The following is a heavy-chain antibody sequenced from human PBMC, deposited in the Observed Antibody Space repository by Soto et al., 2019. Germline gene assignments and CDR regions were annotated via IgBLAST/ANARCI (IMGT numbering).Heavy chain of an antibody. CDR3: ARRSALRLFTVVTTYAFDI. J-gene: IGHJ3*02. V-gene: IGHV4-34*01. Sequence: QVQLQQWGAGLLKPSETLSLTCAVYGGSFSGYYWSWIRQPPGKGLEWIGEINHSGSTNYNPSLKGRVTISVDTSKNQFSLKLSSVTAADTAVYYCARRSALRLFTVVTTYAFDIWGQGTMVTVSS. CDR1: GGSFSGYY. CDR2: INHSGST. D-gene: IGHD2-15*01.